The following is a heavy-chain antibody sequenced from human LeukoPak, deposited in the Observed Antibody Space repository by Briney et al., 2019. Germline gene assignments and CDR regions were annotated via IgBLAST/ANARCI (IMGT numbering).Heavy chain of an antibody. D-gene: IGHD2-2*01. J-gene: IGHJ5*02. CDR3: ARVVGVVVPAAMGNNWFDP. CDR1: GGTFSSYA. Sequence: SVKVSCKASGGTFSSYAISWVRQAPGQGLEWMGGIIPIFGTANYAQKFQGRVTITADESTSTAYMELSSLRSEDTAVYYCARVVGVVVPAAMGNNWFDPWGQGTLVTVSS. V-gene: IGHV1-69*13. CDR2: IIPIFGTA.